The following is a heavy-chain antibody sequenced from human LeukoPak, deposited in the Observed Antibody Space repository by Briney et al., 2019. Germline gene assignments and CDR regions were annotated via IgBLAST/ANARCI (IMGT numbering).Heavy chain of an antibody. V-gene: IGHV3-33*06. Sequence: GGSLRLSCAESGFTFRSYGMHWVRQAPGKGLEWVAVIWYDGSNEYYADSVKGRFTISRDNSRYTLYLQMNSLRAEDAAVYHCAKDRPNYYESNGHYYRRNGDYWGQGTLVTVSS. CDR1: GFTFRSYG. CDR2: IWYDGSNE. J-gene: IGHJ4*02. D-gene: IGHD3-22*01. CDR3: AKDRPNYYESNGHYYRRNGDY.